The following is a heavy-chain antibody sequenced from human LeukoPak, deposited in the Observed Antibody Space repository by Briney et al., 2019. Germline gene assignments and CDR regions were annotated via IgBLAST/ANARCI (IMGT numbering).Heavy chain of an antibody. D-gene: IGHD3-3*01. V-gene: IGHV5-51*01. J-gene: IGHJ4*02. CDR3: ARRQDFWSGSLDY. Sequence: GESLKISCKGSGYSFTSYWIGWVRQMPGKGLEGMGIIFPGDSDTRYNPSFQSRVTISADTSNSTASLQWSSLKASDTAMYNCARRQDFWSGSLDYWGQGTLVTVSS. CDR2: IFPGDSDT. CDR1: GYSFTSYW.